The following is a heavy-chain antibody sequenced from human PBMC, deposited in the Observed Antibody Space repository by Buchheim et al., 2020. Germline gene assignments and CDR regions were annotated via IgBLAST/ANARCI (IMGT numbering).Heavy chain of an antibody. V-gene: IGHV4-34*01. D-gene: IGHD2-8*01. J-gene: IGHJ6*02. Sequence: QVQLQQWGAGLLKPSETLSLTCAVYGGSFSGYYWSWIRQPPGKGLEWIGEINHSGSTNYNPSLKSRVTISVDTSKNQFSLKPSSVTAADTAAYYCARHPYCTNGVCYSYYYGMDVWGQGTT. CDR3: ARHPYCTNGVCYSYYYGMDV. CDR1: GGSFSGYY. CDR2: INHSGST.